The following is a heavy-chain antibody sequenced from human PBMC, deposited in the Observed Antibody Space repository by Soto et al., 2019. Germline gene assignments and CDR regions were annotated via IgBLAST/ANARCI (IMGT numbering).Heavy chain of an antibody. CDR2: ISSNGGST. CDR3: ARAVLKTSGWFGEYLARGDAFDI. CDR1: GFTFSSYA. J-gene: IGHJ3*02. Sequence: GGSLRLSCAASGFTFSSYAMHWVRQAPGKGLEYVSAISSNGGSTYYANSVKGRFTISRDNSKNTLYLQMGSLRAEDMAVYYCARAVLKTSGWFGEYLARGDAFDIWGQGTMVTVSS. D-gene: IGHD3-10*01. V-gene: IGHV3-64*01.